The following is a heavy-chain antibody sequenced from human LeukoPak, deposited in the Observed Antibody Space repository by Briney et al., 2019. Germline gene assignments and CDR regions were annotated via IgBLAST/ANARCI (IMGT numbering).Heavy chain of an antibody. CDR3: ARLWSTSCKGGSCPHQPNY. CDR1: GGSLSSSAYH. D-gene: IGHD2-15*01. Sequence: SETLSLTCTVSGGSLSSSAYHWGWIRQPPGKGLEWIGTINYGGNTYYNLSLKSRVIIFLDTSKNQFSLKLSSVTAADTAVYYCARLWSTSCKGGSCPHQPNYWGQGTRVTVSS. V-gene: IGHV4-39*01. J-gene: IGHJ4*02. CDR2: INYGGNT.